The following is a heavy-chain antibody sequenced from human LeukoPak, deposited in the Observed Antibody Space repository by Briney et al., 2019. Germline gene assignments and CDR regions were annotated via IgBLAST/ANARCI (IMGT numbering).Heavy chain of an antibody. CDR1: GFTFINYA. CDR2: IIGRGHFT. Sequence: TGGSLRLSCAAPGFTFINYAMSWVRQAPGGGLEWVSGIIGRGHFTHYADSVKGRFTVHRDNSENTLFLKMNSLRAEDTAIYYCAKLGTRRELRSYFDYWGQGIPVTISS. V-gene: IGHV3-23*01. CDR3: AKLGTRRELRSYFDY. D-gene: IGHD1-1*01. J-gene: IGHJ4*02.